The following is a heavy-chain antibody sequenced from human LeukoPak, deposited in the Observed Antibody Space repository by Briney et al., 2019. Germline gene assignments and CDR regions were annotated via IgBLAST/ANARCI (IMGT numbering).Heavy chain of an antibody. CDR2: INHSGST. V-gene: IGHV4-34*01. CDR3: ARGSHRRAFDI. CDR1: GGSSSGYY. J-gene: IGHJ3*02. Sequence: TSETLSLTCAVYGGSSSGYYWSWIRQPPGKGLEWIGEINHSGSTNYNPSLKSRVTISVDTSKNQFSLKLSSVTAADTAVYYCARGSHRRAFDIWGQGTMVTVSS.